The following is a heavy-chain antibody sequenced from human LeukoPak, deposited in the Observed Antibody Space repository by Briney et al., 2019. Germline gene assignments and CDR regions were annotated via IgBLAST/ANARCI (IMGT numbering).Heavy chain of an antibody. J-gene: IGHJ4*02. D-gene: IGHD3-3*01. Sequence: SETLSLTCTVSGGSLSNYYCSWIRQPPGKGLEWIGYIYYSGSTNYNPSLKSRVTISVDTSKNQFSLKLSSVTAADTAVYYCAQNDFWSGYSARWGQGTLVTVSS. CDR1: GGSLSNYY. V-gene: IGHV4-59*01. CDR2: IYYSGST. CDR3: AQNDFWSGYSAR.